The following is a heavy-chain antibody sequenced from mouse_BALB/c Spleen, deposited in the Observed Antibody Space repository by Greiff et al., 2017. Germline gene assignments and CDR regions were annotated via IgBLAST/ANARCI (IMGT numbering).Heavy chain of an antibody. CDR3: AMGYDGYFDV. J-gene: IGHJ1*01. Sequence: VQLQQSGAELVKPGASVKLSCTASGFNIKDTYMHWVKQRPEQGLEWIGRIDPANGNTKYDPKFQGKATTTADTSSNTAYLQLSSLTSEDTAVYYCAMGYDGYFDVWGAGTTVTVSS. CDR2: IDPANGNT. V-gene: IGHV14-3*02. D-gene: IGHD2-2*01. CDR1: GFNIKDTY.